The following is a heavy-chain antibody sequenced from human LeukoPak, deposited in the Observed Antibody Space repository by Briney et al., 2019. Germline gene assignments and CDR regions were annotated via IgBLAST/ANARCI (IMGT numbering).Heavy chain of an antibody. CDR1: GYTLTDLP. Sequence: ASVKVSCKVSGYTLTDLPMHWVRQAPGEGLEWMGRFDPEDGKTIYAQKFRGRVTVTEDTSTDTAYMELSSLRSDDTAMYYCATHTEYYEDSSGYYAYWGQGTLVTVSS. CDR2: FDPEDGKT. CDR3: ATHTEYYEDSSGYYAY. D-gene: IGHD3-22*01. V-gene: IGHV1-24*01. J-gene: IGHJ4*02.